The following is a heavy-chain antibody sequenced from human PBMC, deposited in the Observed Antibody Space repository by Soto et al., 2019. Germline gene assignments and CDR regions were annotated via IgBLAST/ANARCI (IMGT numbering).Heavy chain of an antibody. CDR1: GFTFSSYE. CDR3: ARGPRGSYPEY. CDR2: INYSGSTI. D-gene: IGHD1-26*01. Sequence: EVQLVESGGGLVQPGGSLRLSCAASGFTFSSYEMNWVRQAPGKGLEWISYINYSGSTIYYADSVKGRFTISRDNAKNSLYLQMNSLRAEDTAVYYCARGPRGSYPEYWGQGTLVTVSS. J-gene: IGHJ4*02. V-gene: IGHV3-48*03.